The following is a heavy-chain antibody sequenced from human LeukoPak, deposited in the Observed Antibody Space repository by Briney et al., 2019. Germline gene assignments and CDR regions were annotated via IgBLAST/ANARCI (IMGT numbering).Heavy chain of an antibody. CDR1: GFIFSDYY. Sequence: PGGSLRLSCAASGFIFSDYYMSWIRQAPGKGLEWISYISNSGSTIYYADSVKGRFTLSRDNAKNSLYLQMNSLRAEDTAVYYCARLHVDIVATTPDYWGQGTLVTVSS. CDR3: ARLHVDIVATTPDY. CDR2: ISNSGSTI. D-gene: IGHD5-12*01. V-gene: IGHV3-11*01. J-gene: IGHJ4*02.